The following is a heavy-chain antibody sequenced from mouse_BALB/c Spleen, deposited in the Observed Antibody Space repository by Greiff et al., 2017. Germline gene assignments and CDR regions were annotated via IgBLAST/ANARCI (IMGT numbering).Heavy chain of an antibody. J-gene: IGHJ4*01. CDR1: GFTFSDYY. Sequence: EVMLVESGGGLVKPGGSLKLSCAASGFTFSDYYLYWVRQTPEKRLEWVATISDGGSYTYYPDSVKGRFTISRDNAKNNLYLQMSSLKSEDTAMYYCARGTTATPFYAMDYWGQGTSVTVSS. D-gene: IGHD1-2*01. V-gene: IGHV5-4*02. CDR3: ARGTTATPFYAMDY. CDR2: ISDGGSYT.